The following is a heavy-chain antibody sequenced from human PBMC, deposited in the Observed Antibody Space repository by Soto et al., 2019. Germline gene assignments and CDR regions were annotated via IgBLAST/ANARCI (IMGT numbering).Heavy chain of an antibody. CDR2: ISYDGSNK. CDR1: GFTFSYYS. CDR3: AKDRLRGGFLTTATTNGMDV. Sequence: GGSLRLSCAASGFTFSYYSMTWVRQAPGKGLEWVALISYDGSNKYYVDSVKGRFTISRDNSKNTLFLQMNSLRAGDTAVYYCAKDRLRGGFLTTATTNGMDVWGQGTTVTVSS. V-gene: IGHV3-30*18. J-gene: IGHJ6*02. D-gene: IGHD1-26*01.